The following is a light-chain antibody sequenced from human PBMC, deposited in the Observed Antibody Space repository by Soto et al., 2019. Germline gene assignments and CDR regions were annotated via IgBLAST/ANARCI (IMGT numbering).Light chain of an antibody. CDR2: DVS. CDR1: SSDIGGYNY. CDR3: SSYTSSSTLV. J-gene: IGLJ2*01. Sequence: QSALTQPASVSGSPGQSIIISCTGTSSDIGGYNYVTWYQQYPDKAPKLMIYDVSNRPSGVSDRFSGSKSGNTASLTISGLQAEDEADYYCSSYTSSSTLVFGGGTKLTVL. V-gene: IGLV2-14*03.